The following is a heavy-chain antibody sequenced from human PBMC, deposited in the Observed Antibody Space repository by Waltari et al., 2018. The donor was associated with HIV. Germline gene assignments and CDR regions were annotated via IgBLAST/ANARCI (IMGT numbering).Heavy chain of an antibody. CDR2: ISAHTGNR. V-gene: IGHV1-18*01. J-gene: IGHJ4*02. CDR1: GYTFTASG. Sequence: VQLVQSGAEVKRSGASVKVSCQTSGYTFTASGISWVRQAPGQGLEWMGWISAHTGNRDSAQKFQGRVTMTTDTSTNTAYLELRSLRSDDTAVYYCARGGGSCSNGVCYLMYTAIAPFDYWGQGTLVTVSS. D-gene: IGHD2-8*01. CDR3: ARGGGSCSNGVCYLMYTAIAPFDY.